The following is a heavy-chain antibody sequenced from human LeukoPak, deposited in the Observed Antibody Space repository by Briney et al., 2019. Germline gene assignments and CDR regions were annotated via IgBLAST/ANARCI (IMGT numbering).Heavy chain of an antibody. V-gene: IGHV4-39*01. CDR1: GGSISSSSYY. CDR3: ATQDSGYYH. D-gene: IGHD5-12*01. Sequence: SETLSLTCTVSGGSISSSSYYWGWIRQPPGKGLEWIGSIYYSGSTYYNPSLKSRVTISVDTSKNQFSLKLSSVTAADTAVYYCATQDSGYYHWGQGTLVTVSS. J-gene: IGHJ5*02. CDR2: IYYSGST.